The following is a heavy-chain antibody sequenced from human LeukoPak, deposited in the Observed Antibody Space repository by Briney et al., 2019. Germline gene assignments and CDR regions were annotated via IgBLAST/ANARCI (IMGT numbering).Heavy chain of an antibody. CDR1: GFTFSSYA. V-gene: IGHV3-23*01. CDR2: ISGSGGST. D-gene: IGHD3-3*01. CDR3: AKRTYYDFWSGYYDY. Sequence: GGSLRLSCPASGFTFSSYAMSWVRQAPGKGLEWVSAISGSGGSTYYADSVKGRFTISRDNSKNTLYLQMNSLRAEDTAVYYCAKRTYYDFWSGYYDYWGQGTLVTVSS. J-gene: IGHJ4*02.